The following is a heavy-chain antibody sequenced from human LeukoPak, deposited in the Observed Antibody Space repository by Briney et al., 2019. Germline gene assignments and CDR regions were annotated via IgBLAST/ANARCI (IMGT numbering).Heavy chain of an antibody. CDR2: ITSDGTST. CDR1: GFTFSSYW. V-gene: IGHV3-74*01. J-gene: IGHJ4*02. D-gene: IGHD5-24*01. Sequence: PGGSLRLSCAASGFTFSSYWMHWVRHAPGQGLVWVSRITSDGTSTAYADSVKGRFTISRDNAKNTLYLRMNSLRAEDTAVYYCARVAGTYQASRCDYWGQGTLVTVSS. CDR3: ARVAGTYQASRCDY.